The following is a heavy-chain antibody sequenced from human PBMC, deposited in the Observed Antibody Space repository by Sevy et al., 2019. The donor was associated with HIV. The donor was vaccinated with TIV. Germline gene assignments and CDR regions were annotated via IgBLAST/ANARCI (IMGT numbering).Heavy chain of an antibody. CDR1: GYTFTSYY. D-gene: IGHD2-2*01. CDR3: ARDTVVVPAALAY. CDR2: INPSGGST. Sequence: ASVKVSCKASGYTFTSYYLHWVRQAPGQGLEWTGIINPSGGSTTYAPKFQGRVTMTRDTSTSTVYMELSSLRFEDTAVYYCARDTVVVPAALAYWGQGTLVTVSS. J-gene: IGHJ4*02. V-gene: IGHV1-46*03.